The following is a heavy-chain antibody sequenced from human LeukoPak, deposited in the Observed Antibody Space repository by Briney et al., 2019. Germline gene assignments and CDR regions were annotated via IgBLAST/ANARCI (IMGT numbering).Heavy chain of an antibody. J-gene: IGHJ4*02. Sequence: GASVKVSCRASGGTFSSYAISWVRQAPGEGLEWMGGIIPIFATANYAQKFQGRVTITADESTSTAYMELSSLRSDDTAVYYCATISGSYFSTPDDYWGQGTLVTVSS. CDR2: IIPIFATA. V-gene: IGHV1-69*13. D-gene: IGHD1-26*01. CDR3: ATISGSYFSTPDDY. CDR1: GGTFSSYA.